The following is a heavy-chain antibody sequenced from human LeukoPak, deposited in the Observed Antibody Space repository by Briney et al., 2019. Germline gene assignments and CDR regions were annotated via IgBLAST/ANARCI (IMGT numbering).Heavy chain of an antibody. CDR2: INHSGST. J-gene: IGHJ5*02. Sequence: KSSETLSLTCAVYGGSFSGYYWSWIRQPPGKGLEWIGEINHSGSTNYNPSLKSRVTISVDTSKNQFSLKLSSVTAADTAVYYCARGLYSSSWYGGWFDPWGQGTLVTVSS. CDR1: GGSFSGYY. D-gene: IGHD6-13*01. V-gene: IGHV4-34*01. CDR3: ARGLYSSSWYGGWFDP.